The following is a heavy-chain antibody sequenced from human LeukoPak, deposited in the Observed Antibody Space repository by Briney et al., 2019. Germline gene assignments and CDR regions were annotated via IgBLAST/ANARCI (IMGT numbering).Heavy chain of an antibody. D-gene: IGHD6-19*01. CDR2: ISFDGSNK. CDR3: ARVQFQWFDP. CDR1: GFTFSSYG. V-gene: IGHV3-30*03. Sequence: GGSLRLSCAASGFTFSSYGMHWVRQAPGKGLEWVALISFDGSNKYYADSVKGRFTISRDNSKNTLYLQMNSLRAEDTAVYYCARVQFQWFDPWGQGTLVTVSS. J-gene: IGHJ5*02.